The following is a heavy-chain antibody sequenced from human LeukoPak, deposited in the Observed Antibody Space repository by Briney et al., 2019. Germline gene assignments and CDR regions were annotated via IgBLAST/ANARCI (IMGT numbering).Heavy chain of an antibody. CDR1: AYTFTGYY. CDR3: ARDGIVVVPAAIRPTYYYYMDV. Sequence: GASVKVSCKASAYTFTGYYMHWVRQAPGQGLEWMGWINPNSGGTNYAQKCQGRVTMTRDTSISTAYMELSRLRSDDTAVYYCARDGIVVVPAAIRPTYYYYMDVWGKGTTVTVSS. D-gene: IGHD2-2*01. CDR2: INPNSGGT. J-gene: IGHJ6*03. V-gene: IGHV1-2*02.